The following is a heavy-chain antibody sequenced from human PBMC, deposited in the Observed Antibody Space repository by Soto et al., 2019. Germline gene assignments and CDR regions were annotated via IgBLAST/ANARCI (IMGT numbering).Heavy chain of an antibody. CDR2: ISGSGSTT. V-gene: IGHV3-23*01. J-gene: IGHJ4*02. CDR3: AKESVAGMFGH. Sequence: PGGSLRLSCAASGFTFSSYAMSWVRQAPGKGLEWVSAISGSGSTTWYADSVKGRFTISRDNSKNTLYLLLNSLRAEDTAVYYCAKESVAGMFGHWGQGTLVTVSS. CDR1: GFTFSSYA. D-gene: IGHD6-19*01.